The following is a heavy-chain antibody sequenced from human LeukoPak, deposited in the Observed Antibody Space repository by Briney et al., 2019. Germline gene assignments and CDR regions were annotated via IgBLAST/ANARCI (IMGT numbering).Heavy chain of an antibody. Sequence: PSETLSLTCAVSGGSISSGGYSWSWIRQPPGKGLEWIGYIYHSGSTYYNPSLKSRVTISVDTSKNQFSLKLRSVTAADTAVYYGARHFGTWGQGTLVTVSS. V-gene: IGHV4-30-2*03. CDR1: GGSISSGGYS. D-gene: IGHD3/OR15-3a*01. CDR2: IYHSGST. J-gene: IGHJ4*02. CDR3: ARHFGT.